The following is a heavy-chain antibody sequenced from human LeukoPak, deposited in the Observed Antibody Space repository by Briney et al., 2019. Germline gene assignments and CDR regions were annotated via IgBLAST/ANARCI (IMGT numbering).Heavy chain of an antibody. D-gene: IGHD1-26*01. CDR2: IIPIFGTA. V-gene: IGHV1-69*13. J-gene: IGHJ3*02. CDR1: GGTFSSYA. Sequence: SVKVSCKASGGTFSSYAISWVRQAPGQGLEWMGGIIPIFGTANCAQKFQGRVTITADESTSTAYMELSSLRSEDTAVYYCAREVGATTGGAFDIWGQGTMVTVSS. CDR3: AREVGATTGGAFDI.